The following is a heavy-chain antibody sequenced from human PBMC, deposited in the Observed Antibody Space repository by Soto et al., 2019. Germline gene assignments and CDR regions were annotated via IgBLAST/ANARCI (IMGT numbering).Heavy chain of an antibody. Sequence: QVQLQESGPGLVKPSETLSLTCTVSGGSISDYHWRWIRQPPGKWLSWIGYIYYTVFTKYNPSLMSRVAISLDTSKNHFSLNLSYLTAADTAVYYCARSNRGYSGYASYIDIWGQWTQVTVSS. J-gene: IGHJ4*02. D-gene: IGHD5-12*01. CDR2: IYYTVFT. V-gene: IGHV4-59*01. CDR3: ARSNRGYSGYASYIDI. CDR1: GGSISDYH.